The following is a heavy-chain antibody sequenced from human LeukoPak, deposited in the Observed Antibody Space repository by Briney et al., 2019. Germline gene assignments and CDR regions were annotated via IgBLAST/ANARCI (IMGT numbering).Heavy chain of an antibody. CDR2: TYYRSKWYN. J-gene: IGHJ4*02. D-gene: IGHD3-10*01. CDR3: ARDLGMTMVRGILNYFDY. Sequence: SQTLSLTCAISGDSVSSNSAAWNWIRQSPSRGLEWLGRTYYRSKWYNDYAVSVKSRITINPDTSKNQFSLQLNSVTPEDTAVYYCARDLGMTMVRGILNYFDYWGQGTLVTVSS. CDR1: GDSVSSNSAA. V-gene: IGHV6-1*01.